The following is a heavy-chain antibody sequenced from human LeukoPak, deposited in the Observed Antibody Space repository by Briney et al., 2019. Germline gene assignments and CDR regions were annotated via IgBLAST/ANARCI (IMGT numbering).Heavy chain of an antibody. V-gene: IGHV4-30-2*01. Sequence: SETLSLTCTVSGGSTSSGGYYWSWIRQPPGKGLEWIGYIYHSGSTYYNPSLKSRVTISVDRSKNQFSLKLSSVTAADTAVYYCARCYSNYLRWFDPWGQGTLVTVSS. D-gene: IGHD4-11*01. J-gene: IGHJ5*02. CDR2: IYHSGST. CDR1: GGSTSSGGYY. CDR3: ARCYSNYLRWFDP.